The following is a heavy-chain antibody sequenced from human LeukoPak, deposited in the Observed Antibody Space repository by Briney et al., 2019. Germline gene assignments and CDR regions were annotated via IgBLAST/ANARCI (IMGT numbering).Heavy chain of an antibody. D-gene: IGHD1-7*01. J-gene: IGHJ4*02. CDR3: ARDRAAGTTRYLFDY. CDR1: GFTFSSYA. CDR2: ISYDGSNK. Sequence: PGGSLRLSCAASGFTFSSYAMHWVRQAPGKGLEWVAVISYDGSNKYYADSVKGRFTISRDNSKNTLYLQMNSLRAEDTAVYYCARDRAAGTTRYLFDYWGQGTLVTVSS. V-gene: IGHV3-30-3*01.